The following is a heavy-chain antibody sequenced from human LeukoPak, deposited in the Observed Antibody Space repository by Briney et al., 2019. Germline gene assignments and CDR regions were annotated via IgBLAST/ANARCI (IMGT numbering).Heavy chain of an antibody. D-gene: IGHD2-8*01. CDR2: INSDGSST. Sequence: PGGSLRLSCAASGFTFSSYWMHWVRQAPGKGLVWVSRINSDGSSTSYADSVKGRFTISRDNAKNTLYLQMNSLRAEDTAVYYCAKAPECTNGVCHRGAFDIWGQGTMVTVSS. CDR3: AKAPECTNGVCHRGAFDI. J-gene: IGHJ3*02. CDR1: GFTFSSYW. V-gene: IGHV3-74*01.